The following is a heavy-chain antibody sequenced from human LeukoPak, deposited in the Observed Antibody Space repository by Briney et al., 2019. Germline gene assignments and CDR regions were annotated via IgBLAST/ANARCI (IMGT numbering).Heavy chain of an antibody. Sequence: GASVKVSCKASGYTFIAYHMHWVRQALGQGLEWMGRIHPSSGATNYAQRFQGRVTLTRDTSINTAYMELSRLTSDDTAVYYCARDLPFEDWGQGTLVTVSS. D-gene: IGHD2/OR15-2a*01. CDR2: IHPSSGAT. CDR1: GYTFIAYH. CDR3: ARDLPFED. J-gene: IGHJ4*02. V-gene: IGHV1-2*06.